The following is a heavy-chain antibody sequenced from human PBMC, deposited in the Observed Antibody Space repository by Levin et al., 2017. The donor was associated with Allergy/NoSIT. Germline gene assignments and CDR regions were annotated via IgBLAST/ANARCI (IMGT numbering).Heavy chain of an antibody. CDR1: GGSISSGDYY. J-gene: IGHJ5*02. CDR2: IYYSGST. D-gene: IGHD5-12*01. CDR3: ARGYSGYDYYSNWFDP. V-gene: IGHV4-30-4*01. Sequence: SETLSLTCTVSGGSISSGDYYWSWIRQPPGKGLEWIGYIYYSGSTYYNPSLKSRVTISVDTSKNQFSLKLSSVTAADTAVYYCARGYSGYDYYSNWFDPWGQGTLVTVSS.